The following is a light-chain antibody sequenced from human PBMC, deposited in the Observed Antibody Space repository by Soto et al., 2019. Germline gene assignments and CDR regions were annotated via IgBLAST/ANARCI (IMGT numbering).Light chain of an antibody. CDR2: GAS. CDR1: QSVTSSY. J-gene: IGKJ5*01. Sequence: EIVLTQSPGTLSLSPGDRATLSCRASQSVTSSYLAWYQQKPGQAPRLLIYGASNRATGIPDRFSGSGSGTDFTLSISRLEPEDFAVYVCQQYGTGPLTFGQGTRLEIK. CDR3: QQYGTGPLT. V-gene: IGKV3-20*01.